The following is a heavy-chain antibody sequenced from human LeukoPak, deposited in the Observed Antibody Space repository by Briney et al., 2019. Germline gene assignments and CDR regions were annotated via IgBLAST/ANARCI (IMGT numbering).Heavy chain of an antibody. CDR3: AKGDSSGYYYDGTFDY. J-gene: IGHJ4*02. Sequence: GGSLRLSCAASGFTFSSYSMNWVRQAPGKGLEWVAVISYDGSNKYYADSVKGRFTISRDNSKNSLYLQMNSLRAEDTALYYCAKGDSSGYYYDGTFDYWGQGTLVTVSS. CDR1: GFTFSSYS. V-gene: IGHV3-30*18. D-gene: IGHD3-22*01. CDR2: ISYDGSNK.